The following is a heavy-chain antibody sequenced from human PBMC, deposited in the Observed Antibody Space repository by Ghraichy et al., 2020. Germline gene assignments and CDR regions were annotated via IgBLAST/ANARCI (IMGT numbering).Heavy chain of an antibody. CDR3: ARVILAAAGTIVDAFDI. V-gene: IGHV1-2*02. J-gene: IGHJ3*02. CDR2: INPNSGGT. Sequence: ASVKVSCKASGYTFTGYYMHWVRQAPGQGLEWMGWINPNSGGTNYAQKFQGRVTMTRDTSISTAYMELSRLRSDDTAVYYCARVILAAAGTIVDAFDIWGQGTMVTVSS. D-gene: IGHD6-13*01. CDR1: GYTFTGYY.